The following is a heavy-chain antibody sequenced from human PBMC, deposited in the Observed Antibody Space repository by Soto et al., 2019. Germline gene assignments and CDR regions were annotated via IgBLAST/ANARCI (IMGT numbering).Heavy chain of an antibody. V-gene: IGHV3-7*05. D-gene: IGHD2-2*01. CDR2: KKEEGSEK. CDR1: GLTFSSYW. CDR3: ARGSVVTAAMRLYYYYGMDV. Sequence: PGGYTRLPGASSGLTFSSYWMIWVCKATGKGQEWVENKKEEGSEKYYVDSAKGRFTNSRDNAKNSLYLQMNGLRAEDTAVYYCARGSVVTAAMRLYYYYGMDVWGQGTTVTVSS. J-gene: IGHJ6*02.